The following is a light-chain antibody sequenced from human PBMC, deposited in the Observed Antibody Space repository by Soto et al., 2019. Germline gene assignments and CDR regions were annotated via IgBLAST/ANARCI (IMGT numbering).Light chain of an antibody. V-gene: IGKV1-39*01. CDR2: AAS. CDR1: LTISSY. Sequence: DIPMTQSPSSLSAVVGDRVTIPCRASLTISSYVNWYQQKSGKAPKLLISAASSLESGVPPRFSGSGSGTDFTLTITSLQPEDFATYYCQQSHSIPWTFGQGTKVDIK. CDR3: QQSHSIPWT. J-gene: IGKJ1*01.